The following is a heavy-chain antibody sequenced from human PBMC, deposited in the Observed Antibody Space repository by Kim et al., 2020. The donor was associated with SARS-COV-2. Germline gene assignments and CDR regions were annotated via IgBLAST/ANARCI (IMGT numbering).Heavy chain of an antibody. V-gene: IGHV4-34*01. CDR2: INHSGST. Sequence: SETLSLTCAVYGGSFSGYYWSWIRQPPGKGLEWIGEINHSGSTNYNPSLKSRVTISVDTSKNQFSLKLSSVTAADTAVYYCARAGYCSSTSCYPQDNYY. J-gene: IGHJ6*01. CDR1: GGSFSGYY. CDR3: ARAGYCSSTSCYPQDNYY. D-gene: IGHD2-2*01.